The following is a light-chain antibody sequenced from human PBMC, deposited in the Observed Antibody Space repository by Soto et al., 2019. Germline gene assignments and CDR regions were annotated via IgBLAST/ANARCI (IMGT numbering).Light chain of an antibody. J-gene: IGKJ3*01. CDR2: AAS. Sequence: DIQMTQSPSSLSASVGARVAITCRTSQGISNYLSWYQQKTGKVPKLLIYAASTLQSGVPPRFRGPGPGTDFTLPISSLPPEDVATYYVQKYNCAPFTFGAGTKVVIK. V-gene: IGKV1-27*01. CDR3: QKYNCAPFT. CDR1: QGISNY.